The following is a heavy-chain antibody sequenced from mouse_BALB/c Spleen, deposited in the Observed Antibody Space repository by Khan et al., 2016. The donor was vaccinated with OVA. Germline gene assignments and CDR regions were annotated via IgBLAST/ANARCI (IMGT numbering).Heavy chain of an antibody. CDR3: TDGYYRDAMDY. Sequence: EVQLQQSGPELVKPGASVKISCKASGYSFTGYFMNWVKQSHGKSLEWIGRINPYNGDTFYNQKFKGKATLTVEKYSSTAHMELLSLTSEDSAVYYCTDGYYRDAMDYWGQGTSVTVSS. CDR2: INPYNGDT. D-gene: IGHD2-3*01. J-gene: IGHJ4*01. V-gene: IGHV1-37*01. CDR1: GYSFTGYF.